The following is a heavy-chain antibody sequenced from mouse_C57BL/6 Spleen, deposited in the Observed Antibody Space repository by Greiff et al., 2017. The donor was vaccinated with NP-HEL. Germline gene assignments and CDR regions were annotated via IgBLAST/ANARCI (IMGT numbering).Heavy chain of an antibody. D-gene: IGHD1-1*01. CDR2: IYPGDGDT. CDR3: ARDYGSIYFGY. J-gene: IGHJ2*01. Sequence: QVQLQQSGPELVKPGASVKISCKASGYAFSSSWMNWVKQRPGQGLEWIGRIYPGDGDTNYNGKFKGKATLTADKSSSTAYMQLSSLTSEDSAVSFCARDYGSIYFGYWGQGTTLTVSS. V-gene: IGHV1-82*01. CDR1: GYAFSSSW.